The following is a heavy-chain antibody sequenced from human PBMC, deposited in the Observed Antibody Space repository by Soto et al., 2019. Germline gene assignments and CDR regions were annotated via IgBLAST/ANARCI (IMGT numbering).Heavy chain of an antibody. CDR2: INGDGGGNGGST. Sequence: EVQLLESGGGLVQPGGSLRLSCAASGFTFSNYAMTWVRQAPGKGLEWVSAINGDGGGNGGSTYYADSVKGWFTISRDNSRNTLYLHMNNLRVEDTAVYYCAKRPLTWYLGLDYWGQGALVTVSS. D-gene: IGHD3-9*01. CDR3: AKRPLTWYLGLDY. CDR1: GFTFSNYA. J-gene: IGHJ4*02. V-gene: IGHV3-23*01.